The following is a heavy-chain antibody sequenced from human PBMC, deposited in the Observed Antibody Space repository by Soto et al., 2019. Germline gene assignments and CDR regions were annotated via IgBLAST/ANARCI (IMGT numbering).Heavy chain of an antibody. CDR2: IYPGDSNT. J-gene: IGHJ6*02. V-gene: IGHV5-51*01. D-gene: IGHD3-3*01. CDR1: GYSFTSYW. CDR3: ARHAYDFWSGHPNPRYYYGMDV. Sequence: EVQLVQSGAEVKKHGESLKISCKGSGYSFTSYWIGWVRQMPGKGLEWMGIIYPGDSNTRYSPSLQGQVTISVDKSISTAYLQWSSLKATDTAMYYCARHAYDFWSGHPNPRYYYGMDVWGQGTTVTVSS.